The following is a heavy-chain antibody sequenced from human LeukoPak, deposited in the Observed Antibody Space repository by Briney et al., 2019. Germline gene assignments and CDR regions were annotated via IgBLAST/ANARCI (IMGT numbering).Heavy chain of an antibody. Sequence: GASVKVSCKASGYTFTSYGISWVRQAPGHGLEWMGQISAYNGNTNYAQKLQGRVTMTTDTSTSTDYMELRSLRSDDTAVYYCARPVATSDTLDYWGQGTLVTVSS. D-gene: IGHD5-12*01. V-gene: IGHV1-18*01. CDR2: ISAYNGNT. CDR1: GYTFTSYG. J-gene: IGHJ4*02. CDR3: ARPVATSDTLDY.